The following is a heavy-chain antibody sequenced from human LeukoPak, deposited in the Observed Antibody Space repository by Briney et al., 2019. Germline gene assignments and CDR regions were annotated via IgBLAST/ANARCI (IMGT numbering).Heavy chain of an antibody. Sequence: SGGSLRLSCAASGFTLSSYWMSWVRQAPGKGLEWVANIKQDGSEKYYVDSVKGRFTISRDNAKNSLYLQVNSLRAEDTAVYYCARGHEAFDIWGQGTMVTVSS. CDR2: IKQDGSEK. CDR1: GFTLSSYW. CDR3: ARGHEAFDI. J-gene: IGHJ3*02. V-gene: IGHV3-7*01.